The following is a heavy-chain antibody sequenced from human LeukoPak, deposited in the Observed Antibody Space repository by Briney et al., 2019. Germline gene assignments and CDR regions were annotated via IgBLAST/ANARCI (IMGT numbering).Heavy chain of an antibody. CDR2: IYSSGST. CDR1: GGSISSYY. CDR3: ARDDIAVAGQGYFQH. J-gene: IGHJ1*01. D-gene: IGHD6-19*01. Sequence: SETLSLTCTVSGGSISSYYWNWIRQPAGKGLEWIGRIYSSGSTNYNPSLKSRVTISVDKSKNQFSLKLNSVTAADTAVYHCARDDIAVAGQGYFQHWGQGTLVTVSS. V-gene: IGHV4-4*07.